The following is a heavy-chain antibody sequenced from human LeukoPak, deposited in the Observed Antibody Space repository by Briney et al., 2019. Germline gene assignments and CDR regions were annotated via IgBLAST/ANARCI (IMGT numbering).Heavy chain of an antibody. D-gene: IGHD5-18*01. V-gene: IGHV3-7*01. Sequence: PGGSLRLSCAASEFTFTSYAMNWLRQAPGKGLEWVANIKEDGSEKHYVDSVKGRFTISRDNAKNSLYLQMNSLRAEDTAVYYCARSFRVQVWSDFDSWGQGTLITVSS. J-gene: IGHJ4*02. CDR2: IKEDGSEK. CDR1: EFTFTSYA. CDR3: ARSFRVQVWSDFDS.